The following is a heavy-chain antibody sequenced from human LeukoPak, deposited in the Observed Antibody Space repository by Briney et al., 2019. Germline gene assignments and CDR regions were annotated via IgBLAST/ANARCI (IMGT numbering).Heavy chain of an antibody. J-gene: IGHJ6*03. CDR1: GFTFSSYG. Sequence: GGSLRLSCAASGFTFSSYGMSWVRQAPGKGLEWVGRIKSKTDGGTTDYAAPVKGRFTISRDDSKNTLYLQMNSLKTEDTAVYYCTTRYSYGYYYMDVWGKGTTVTVSS. CDR3: TTRYSYGYYYMDV. D-gene: IGHD5-18*01. CDR2: IKSKTDGGTT. V-gene: IGHV3-15*01.